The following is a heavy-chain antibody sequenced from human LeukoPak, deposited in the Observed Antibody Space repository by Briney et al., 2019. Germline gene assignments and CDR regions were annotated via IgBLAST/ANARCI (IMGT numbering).Heavy chain of an antibody. CDR3: ARHTREGASDTPLDY. J-gene: IGHJ4*02. D-gene: IGHD2-15*01. CDR1: GYSFTSYW. Sequence: GESLKISCKGSGYSFTSYWIGWVRQMPGKGLEWMGIIYPGDSDTRNSPSFQGQVTISADKSISTAYLQWSSLKASDTAIYYCARHTREGASDTPLDYWGQGTLVTVSS. CDR2: IYPGDSDT. V-gene: IGHV5-51*01.